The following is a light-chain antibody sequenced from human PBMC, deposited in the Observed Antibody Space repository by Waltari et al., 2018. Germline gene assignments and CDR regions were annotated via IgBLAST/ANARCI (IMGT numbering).Light chain of an antibody. J-gene: IGLJ1*01. V-gene: IGLV2-14*03. CDR1: NSDIGDSSY. CDR2: DVS. CDR3: SSYKRSTSFV. Sequence: QSALTQPASVSGSPGQSITISCSGTNSDIGDSSYVSWYQQHPGRAPKVLIFDVSRRPSGFSDRFSGSKSGNAASLTISGLQAQDEADYYCSSYKRSTSFVFGTGTTVTVL.